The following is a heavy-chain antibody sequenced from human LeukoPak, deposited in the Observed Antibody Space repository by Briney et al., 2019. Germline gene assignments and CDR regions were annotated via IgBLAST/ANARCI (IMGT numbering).Heavy chain of an antibody. CDR1: GFTFSRYW. CDR2: INSDGSST. CDR3: ARERYNWNYVYGAFDI. D-gene: IGHD1-7*01. J-gene: IGHJ3*02. V-gene: IGHV3-74*01. Sequence: GGSLRLSCAASGFTFSRYWMHWVRQAPGKGLVWVSRINSDGSSTSYADSVKGRFTISRDNAKNTLYLQMNSLRAEDTAVYYRARERYNWNYVYGAFDIWGQGTMVTVSS.